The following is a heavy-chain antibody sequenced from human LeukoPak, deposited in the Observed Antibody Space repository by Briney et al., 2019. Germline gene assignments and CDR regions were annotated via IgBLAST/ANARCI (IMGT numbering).Heavy chain of an antibody. CDR1: GYTFTGYY. Sequence: GASVKVSCKASGYTFTGYYMHWVRQAPGQGLEWMGWINPNSGGTNYAQKFQGRVTMTRDTSISTAYMELSRLRSDATAVYYCERDKSPRQQLAKYYFDYWGQGTLVTVSS. V-gene: IGHV1-2*02. CDR2: INPNSGGT. D-gene: IGHD6-6*01. J-gene: IGHJ4*02. CDR3: ERDKSPRQQLAKYYFDY.